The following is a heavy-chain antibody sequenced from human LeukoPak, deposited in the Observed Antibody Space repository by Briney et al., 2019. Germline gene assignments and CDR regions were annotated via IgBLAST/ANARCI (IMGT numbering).Heavy chain of an antibody. Sequence: GGSLRLSCAASGFAFSSYAMSWVRQAPGKGLEWVSAISGSGGDTWYADSVRGRFTISRDNSKNTLYMQVNSLRAEDTAVYYCAKGSLGRGKTYFDYWGQGTLVTVSS. J-gene: IGHJ4*02. CDR1: GFAFSSYA. CDR3: AKGSLGRGKTYFDY. CDR2: ISGSGGDT. D-gene: IGHD3-10*01. V-gene: IGHV3-23*01.